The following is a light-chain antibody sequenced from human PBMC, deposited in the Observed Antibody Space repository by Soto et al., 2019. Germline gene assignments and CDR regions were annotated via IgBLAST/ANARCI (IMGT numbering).Light chain of an antibody. CDR3: QQYKSYPWT. J-gene: IGKJ1*01. Sequence: DIPITESPSCLPGSLRDRVTITCRASQTISSWLAWYQQKPGKAPKLLIYKASTLKSGVPSRFSGTGSGTEFTLTISSLQPDDFTTYYCQQYKSYPWTFGQGTKVDI. CDR2: KAS. CDR1: QTISSW. V-gene: IGKV1-5*03.